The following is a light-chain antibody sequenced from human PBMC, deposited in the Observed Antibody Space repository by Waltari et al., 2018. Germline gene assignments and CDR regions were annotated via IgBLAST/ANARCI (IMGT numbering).Light chain of an antibody. J-gene: IGKJ2*01. CDR1: LSVVFSSNNKNY. CDR3: QQCYTFPYT. CDR2: WAS. V-gene: IGKV4-1*01. Sequence: DIVLTQSPEYVPVSLGERATINCKSSLSVVFSSNNKNYLAWYQQKPGQPPNLLITWASTRESGVPDRFSGTESETDFALTISSLKAEDVAVYYCQQCYTFPYTFGPGTKLTIK.